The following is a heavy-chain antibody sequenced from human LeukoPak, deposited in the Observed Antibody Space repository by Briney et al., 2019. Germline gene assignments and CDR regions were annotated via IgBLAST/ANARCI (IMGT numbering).Heavy chain of an antibody. D-gene: IGHD6-19*01. CDR1: GGSISSYY. CDR3: ARHAKRYSSGLDY. V-gene: IGHV4-59*08. J-gene: IGHJ4*02. Sequence: SETLSLTCTVSGGSISSYYWSWIRQPPGKALEWIGYISYSGSTNYNPSLKSRVTISVDTSKNQFSLKLSSVTAADTAVYYCARHAKRYSSGLDYWGQGTLVTVSS. CDR2: ISYSGST.